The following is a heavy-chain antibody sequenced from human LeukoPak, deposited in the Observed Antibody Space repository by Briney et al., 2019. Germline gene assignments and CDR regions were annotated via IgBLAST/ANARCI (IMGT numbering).Heavy chain of an antibody. CDR3: AKDYYDILTGQYDY. D-gene: IGHD3-9*01. V-gene: IGHV3-23*01. CDR2: ISGSGGST. Sequence: PGGSLRLSCAASGFTFSSYAMSWVRQAPGKGLEWVSAISGSGGSTYYADSVKGRFTITRDNSKNTLYLRMNSLRAEDTAVYYCAKDYYDILTGQYDYWGQGTLVTVSS. J-gene: IGHJ4*02. CDR1: GFTFSSYA.